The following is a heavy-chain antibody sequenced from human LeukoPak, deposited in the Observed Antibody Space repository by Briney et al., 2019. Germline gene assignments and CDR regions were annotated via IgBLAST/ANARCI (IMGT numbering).Heavy chain of an antibody. V-gene: IGHV1-46*01. D-gene: IGHD3-3*01. CDR3: ARDRTIFYYMDV. CDR2: INPSGGST. Sequence: ASVKVSCKASGYTFTSYGISWVRQAPGQGLEWMGIINPSGGSTSYAQKFQGRVTMTRDVSTSTVYMELSSLRSEDTAVYYCARDRTIFYYMDVWGKGTTVTVSS. J-gene: IGHJ6*03. CDR1: GYTFTSYG.